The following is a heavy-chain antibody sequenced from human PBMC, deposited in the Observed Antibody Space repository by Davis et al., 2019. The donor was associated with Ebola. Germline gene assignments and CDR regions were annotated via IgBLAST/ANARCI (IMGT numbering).Heavy chain of an antibody. J-gene: IGHJ4*02. CDR1: GFTVSSNY. Sequence: PGGSLRLSCAASGFTVSSNYMSWVRQAPGKGLEWVSVIYSGGSTYYADSVKGRFTISRDNSKNTLYLQMNSLRAEDTAVYYCARGQAAAGMMIKNDYWGQGTLVTVSS. V-gene: IGHV3-53*01. D-gene: IGHD6-13*01. CDR3: ARGQAAAGMMIKNDY. CDR2: IYSGGST.